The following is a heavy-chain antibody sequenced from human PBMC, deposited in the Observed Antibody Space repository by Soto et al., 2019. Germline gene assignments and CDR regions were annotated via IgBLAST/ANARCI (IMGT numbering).Heavy chain of an antibody. V-gene: IGHV3-30*18. CDR3: AKGWTRWSSSLEDY. CDR2: ISYDGSNK. J-gene: IGHJ4*02. Sequence: QVQLVESGGGVVQPGRSLRFSCAASGFTFSSYGMHWVRQAPGKGLEWVAVISYDGSNKYYADSVKGRFTISRDNSKNTLYLQMNSLRAEDTAVYYCAKGWTRWSSSLEDYWGQGTLVTVSS. D-gene: IGHD6-6*01. CDR1: GFTFSSYG.